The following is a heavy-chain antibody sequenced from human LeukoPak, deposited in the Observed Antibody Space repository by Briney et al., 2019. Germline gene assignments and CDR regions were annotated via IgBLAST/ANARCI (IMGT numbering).Heavy chain of an antibody. CDR2: ISSSSSTI. Sequence: GGSLRLSCAASGFTFSSYSMNWVRQAPGKGLEWVSYISSSSSTIYYADSVKGRFTISRDNAKNSLYLQMNSLRDEDTAVYYCARDYEFKAVADFRSWFDPWGQGTLVTVSS. D-gene: IGHD6-19*01. CDR1: GFTFSSYS. J-gene: IGHJ5*02. V-gene: IGHV3-48*02. CDR3: ARDYEFKAVADFRSWFDP.